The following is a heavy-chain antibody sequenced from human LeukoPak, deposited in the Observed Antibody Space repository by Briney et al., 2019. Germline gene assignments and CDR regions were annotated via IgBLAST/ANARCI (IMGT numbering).Heavy chain of an antibody. D-gene: IGHD6-13*01. J-gene: IGHJ4*02. CDR3: AGGGSSCFDY. CDR2: ISSSSSTI. Sequence: GGSLRLSCAASGFTFSSYSKNWGRHAPGQGLEWVSYISSSSSTIYYADSVKGRFTISRDNAKNSLYLQMNSLRDEDTAVYYCAGGGSSCFDYWGQGTLVTVSS. CDR1: GFTFSSYS. V-gene: IGHV3-48*02.